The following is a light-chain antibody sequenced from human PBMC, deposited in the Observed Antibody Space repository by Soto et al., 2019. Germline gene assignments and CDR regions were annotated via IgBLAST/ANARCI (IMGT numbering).Light chain of an antibody. V-gene: IGKV3-20*01. CDR2: GAS. CDR1: QSVSSTY. CDR3: QQYGRSPPFT. J-gene: IGKJ2*01. Sequence: EMVLTQSPGTLSLSPGERATLSCRASQSVSSTYIAWYQQNPGQAPRLLIYGASSRATGIPDRFSGSGSGTDFTLTISRLEPEDFAVHFCQQYGRSPPFTFGQGTKVEIK.